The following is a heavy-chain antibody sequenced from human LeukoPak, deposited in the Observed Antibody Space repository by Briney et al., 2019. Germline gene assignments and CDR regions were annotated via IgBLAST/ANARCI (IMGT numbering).Heavy chain of an antibody. Sequence: ASVKVSCKASGYTFTSYGISWVRQAPGQGLEWMGWISAYNGNTNYAQKLQGRVTMTTDTSTSTAYMELRSLRSDDTAVYYCARASTYYDILTGYRDWYFDLWGRGTLVTVSS. CDR3: ARASTYYDILTGYRDWYFDL. CDR1: GYTFTSYG. D-gene: IGHD3-9*01. J-gene: IGHJ2*01. CDR2: ISAYNGNT. V-gene: IGHV1-18*01.